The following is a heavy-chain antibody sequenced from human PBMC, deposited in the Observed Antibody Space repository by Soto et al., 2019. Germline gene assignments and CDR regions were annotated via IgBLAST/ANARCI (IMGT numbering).Heavy chain of an antibody. Sequence: GASVKVSCKASGGTFSSYAISWVRQAPGQGLEWMGGIIPIFGTANYAQKFQGRVTITADKSTSTACMELSSLRSEDTAVYYCAKDSSGYYYSWGQGTLVTVSS. CDR2: IIPIFGTA. CDR1: GGTFSSYA. D-gene: IGHD3-22*01. V-gene: IGHV1-69*06. J-gene: IGHJ4*02. CDR3: AKDSSGYYYS.